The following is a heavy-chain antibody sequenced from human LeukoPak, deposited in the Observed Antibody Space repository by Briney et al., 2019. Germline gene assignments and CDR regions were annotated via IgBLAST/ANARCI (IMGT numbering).Heavy chain of an antibody. J-gene: IGHJ3*02. V-gene: IGHV3-23*01. CDR2: ISGSGGST. D-gene: IGHD3-22*01. CDR3: AKDHYYDSSGYLKEYAFDI. Sequence: GGSLRLSCAAYGFTFSIYAMSWVRQAQGKGLEWVSAISGSGGSTYYADSVKGRFTISRDNSKNTLYLQMNSLRAEDTAVYYCAKDHYYDSSGYLKEYAFDIWGQGTMVTVSS. CDR1: GFTFSIYA.